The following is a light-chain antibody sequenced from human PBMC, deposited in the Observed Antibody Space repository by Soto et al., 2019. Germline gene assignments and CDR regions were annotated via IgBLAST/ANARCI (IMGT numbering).Light chain of an antibody. Sequence: QSALTQPASVSGSPGQSITISCTGTSSDVGSYNSGSWYQQHPGKAPKLMIYEGSKRPSGVSNRFSGSKSGNTASLTISGLQAEDEADYYCCSYAGSNTLLFGGGTKLTVL. J-gene: IGLJ3*02. CDR3: CSYAGSNTLL. CDR1: SSDVGSYNS. V-gene: IGLV2-23*01. CDR2: EGS.